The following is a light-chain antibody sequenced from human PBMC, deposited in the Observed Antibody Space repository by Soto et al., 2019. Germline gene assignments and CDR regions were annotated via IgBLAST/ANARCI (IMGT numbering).Light chain of an antibody. Sequence: DIQMTQSPASVPACIGDRVTISCRASQSIYKWLVWYQQKPGKAPKLLIYAASSLQSGVPSRFSGSGYGTDFTLTISSLQPEDFATYYCQQADSFPLSFGGGTKVDIK. CDR2: AAS. CDR1: QSIYKW. CDR3: QQADSFPLS. J-gene: IGKJ4*01. V-gene: IGKV1-12*01.